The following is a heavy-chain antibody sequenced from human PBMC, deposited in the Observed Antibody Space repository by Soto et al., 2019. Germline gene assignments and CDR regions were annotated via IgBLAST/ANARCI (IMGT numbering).Heavy chain of an antibody. CDR1: GYTFTSYA. Sequence: ASVKVSCKASGYTFTSYAMHWVLQAPGQSLEWMGWINAGNGNTKYSQKFQGRVTITRDTSASTAYMELSSLRSEDTAVYYCARVWYGSGSHPALDYWGQGTLVTVSS. D-gene: IGHD3-10*01. CDR2: INAGNGNT. J-gene: IGHJ4*02. CDR3: ARVWYGSGSHPALDY. V-gene: IGHV1-3*01.